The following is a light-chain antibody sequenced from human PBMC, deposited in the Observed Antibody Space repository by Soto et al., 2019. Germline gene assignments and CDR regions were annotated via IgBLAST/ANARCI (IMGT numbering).Light chain of an antibody. Sequence: EIVMTQSPATLSVSPGERATLSCRASQSVTSNLAWYQQKPGQAPRLLIYGAPTRATGIPARFSGSGSGTEFTLTISSLQSEDFAVYYCQQYNNWTFGQGTRLEI. CDR1: QSVTSN. CDR2: GAP. CDR3: QQYNNWT. V-gene: IGKV3-15*01. J-gene: IGKJ5*01.